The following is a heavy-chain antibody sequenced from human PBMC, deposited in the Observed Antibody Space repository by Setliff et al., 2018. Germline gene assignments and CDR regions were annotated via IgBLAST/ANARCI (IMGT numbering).Heavy chain of an antibody. CDR3: ARVYLAGSGWDKANALDI. Sequence: ASVKVSCKASGYTFTYYYIHWVRQAPGQGLEWMGLINPSGGGTIYARKFQGRVTMARETSTSTVYMELSGLRSEDTAVYYCARVYLAGSGWDKANALDIWGQGTMVTVSS. CDR2: INPSGGGT. V-gene: IGHV1-46*03. J-gene: IGHJ3*02. D-gene: IGHD6-19*01. CDR1: GYTFTYYY.